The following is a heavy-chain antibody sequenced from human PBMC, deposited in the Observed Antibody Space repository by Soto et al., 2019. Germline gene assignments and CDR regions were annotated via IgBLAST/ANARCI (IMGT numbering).Heavy chain of an antibody. J-gene: IGHJ4*02. CDR3: ARATGTLRSRNCDY. CDR1: GGSISTVGHY. Sequence: SETLSFTGSVSGGSISTVGHYWTWIRQPPGKGLEWIGSIYHTGSTYYSKSLRSRLTMSVDTSKSQFSLRLSSVTAADTAVYYCARATGTLRSRNCDYWGQGSLVTLSS. D-gene: IGHD1-1*01. CDR2: IYHTGST. V-gene: IGHV4-31*03.